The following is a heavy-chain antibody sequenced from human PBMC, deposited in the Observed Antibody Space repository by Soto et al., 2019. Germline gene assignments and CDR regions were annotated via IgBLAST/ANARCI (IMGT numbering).Heavy chain of an antibody. CDR2: IYYSGST. J-gene: IGHJ4*02. Sequence: SETLSLTCTVSGGSISSYYWSWIRQPPGKGLEWIGYIYYSGSTNYNPSLKSRVTISVDKSKNQFSLKLSSVTAADTAVYYCAKNSGYGVVDYWGQGTLVTVSS. D-gene: IGHD5-12*01. V-gene: IGHV4-59*12. CDR3: AKNSGYGVVDY. CDR1: GGSISSYY.